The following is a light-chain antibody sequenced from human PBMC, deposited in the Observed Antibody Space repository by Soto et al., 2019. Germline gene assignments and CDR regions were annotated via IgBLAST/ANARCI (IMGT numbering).Light chain of an antibody. Sequence: QSVLTQPASVSGSPGQSITISCTGTSSDVGGYNYVSWYQQLPGKAPKLMIYEVNNRPSGVSNRFSGSKSGNTASLTISGLQAEDEADYYCSSYTGSSTFVFGTGTKVTVL. V-gene: IGLV2-14*01. CDR2: EVN. CDR1: SSDVGGYNY. CDR3: SSYTGSSTFV. J-gene: IGLJ1*01.